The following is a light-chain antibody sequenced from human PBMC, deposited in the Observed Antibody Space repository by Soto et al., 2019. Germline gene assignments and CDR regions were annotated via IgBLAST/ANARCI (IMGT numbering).Light chain of an antibody. CDR3: CSRAGTYTWV. CDR1: SSDVGAYIF. CDR2: DVS. V-gene: IGLV2-11*01. Sequence: QSALTQPRSVSGSPGQSVAISCTGASSDVGAYIFVSWYQHHAGKAPKLIIYDVSKRPSGVPDRFSGSKSANTASLTISGLQAEDEADYYCCSRAGTYTWVFGGGTKLTVL. J-gene: IGLJ3*02.